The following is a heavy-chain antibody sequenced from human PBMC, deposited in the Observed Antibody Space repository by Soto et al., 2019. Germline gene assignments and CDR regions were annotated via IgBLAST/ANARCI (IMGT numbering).Heavy chain of an antibody. V-gene: IGHV1-8*01. CDR1: GYTFTSYD. CDR2: MNPNSGNT. Sequence: GASVKVSCKASGYTFTSYDINWVRQATGQGLEWMGWMNPNSGNTGYAQKFQGRVTMTRNTSISTAYMELSSLRSEDTAVYYCARGLSGYGDFLPKLDYWGQGTLVTVSS. CDR3: ARGLSGYGDFLPKLDY. J-gene: IGHJ4*02. D-gene: IGHD4-17*01.